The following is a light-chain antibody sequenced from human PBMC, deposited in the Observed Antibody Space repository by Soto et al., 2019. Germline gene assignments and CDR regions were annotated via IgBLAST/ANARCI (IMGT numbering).Light chain of an antibody. V-gene: IGLV4-69*01. CDR1: SGHSSYA. Sequence: QSVLTQSPSASASLGASVKLTCTLSSGHSSYAIAWHQQQPEKGPRYLMKLNSDGSHSKGDGIPDRFSGSSSGAERYLTISSLQSEDEADYYCQPGGTGVFGGGTKLTVL. CDR3: QPGGTGV. J-gene: IGLJ3*02. CDR2: LNSDGSH.